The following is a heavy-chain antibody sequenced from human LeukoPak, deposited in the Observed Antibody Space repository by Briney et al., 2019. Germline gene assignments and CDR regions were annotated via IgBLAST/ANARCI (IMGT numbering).Heavy chain of an antibody. CDR3: ARVSSAGTVRPFDY. Sequence: GRSLRLSCAASGFTFSSYAMHWVRQAPGKGLEWGAVISYDGSNKYYADSVKGRFTISRDTFKNTLYLQMNSLRAEDTAVYYCARVSSAGTVRPFDYWGQGTLVTVSS. V-gene: IGHV3-30*04. J-gene: IGHJ4*02. D-gene: IGHD6-19*01. CDR2: ISYDGSNK. CDR1: GFTFSSYA.